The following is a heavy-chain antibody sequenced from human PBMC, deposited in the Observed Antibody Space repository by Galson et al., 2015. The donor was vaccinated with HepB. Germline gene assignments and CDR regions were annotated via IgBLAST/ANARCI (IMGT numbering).Heavy chain of an antibody. CDR1: GYTFTGYY. CDR2: INPNSGGT. J-gene: IGHJ5*02. Sequence: SVKVSCKASGYTFTGYYMHWVRQAPGQGLEWMGWINPNSGGTNYAQKFQGRVTMTRDTSISTAYMELSRLRSDDTAVYYCARGGVATIPINWFDPWGQGTLVTVSS. D-gene: IGHD5-12*01. CDR3: ARGGVATIPINWFDP. V-gene: IGHV1-2*02.